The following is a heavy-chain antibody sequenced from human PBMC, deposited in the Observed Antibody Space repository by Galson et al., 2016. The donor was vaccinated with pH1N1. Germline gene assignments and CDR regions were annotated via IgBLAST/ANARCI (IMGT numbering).Heavy chain of an antibody. CDR1: GFTFSRHS. Sequence: SLRLSCAGSGFTFSRHSINWVRQAPGKGLEWVSYISGESYTKYYADSLKDRLSISRDNVKNSVYLQIDSLRAEDTAVYYCARERYSGTFYDAFDIWGQGTMLSVSS. D-gene: IGHD1-26*01. CDR3: ARERYSGTFYDAFDI. V-gene: IGHV3-48*01. J-gene: IGHJ3*02. CDR2: ISGESYTK.